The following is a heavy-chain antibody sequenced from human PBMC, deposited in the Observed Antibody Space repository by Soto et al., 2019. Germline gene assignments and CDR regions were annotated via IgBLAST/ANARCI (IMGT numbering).Heavy chain of an antibody. J-gene: IGHJ6*02. V-gene: IGHV5-51*01. CDR2: IYPGDSDT. D-gene: IGHD2-15*01. CDR1: GYSFTSYW. Sequence: PGESLKISCKGSGYSFTSYWIGWVRQMPGKGLEWMGIIYPGDSDTRYSPSFQGQVTISADKSISTAYLQWSSLKASDTAMYYCARQGGYCSGGSCYSGKYYYYGMDVWGQGTTVTVSS. CDR3: ARQGGYCSGGSCYSGKYYYYGMDV.